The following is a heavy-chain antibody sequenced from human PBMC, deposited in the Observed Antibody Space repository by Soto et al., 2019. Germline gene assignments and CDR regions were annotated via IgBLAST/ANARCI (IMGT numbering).Heavy chain of an antibody. V-gene: IGHV3-11*05. CDR1: GFTFSDYY. J-gene: IGHJ3*02. CDR2: ISSSSSYT. D-gene: IGHD6-19*01. Sequence: QVQLVESGGGLVKPGGSLRLSCAASGFTFSDYYMSWIRQAPGKGLEWVSYISSSSSYTNYADSVKGRFTISRDNAKNSLYLQMNSLRAEDTAVYYCARVSGCASYDAFDIWGQGTMVTVSS. CDR3: ARVSGCASYDAFDI.